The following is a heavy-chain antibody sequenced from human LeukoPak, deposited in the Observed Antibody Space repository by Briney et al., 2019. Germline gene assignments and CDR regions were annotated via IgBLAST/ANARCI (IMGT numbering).Heavy chain of an antibody. D-gene: IGHD5-18*01. CDR3: AREGWQLADTAMDESNWFDP. CDR1: GYTFTGYY. V-gene: IGHV1-2*02. J-gene: IGHJ5*02. Sequence: ASVKVSRKASGYTFTGYYMHWVRQAPGQGLEWMGWINPNSGGTNYAQKFQGRVTMTRDTSISTAYMELSRLRSDDTAVYYCAREGWQLADTAMDESNWFDPWGQGTLVTVSS. CDR2: INPNSGGT.